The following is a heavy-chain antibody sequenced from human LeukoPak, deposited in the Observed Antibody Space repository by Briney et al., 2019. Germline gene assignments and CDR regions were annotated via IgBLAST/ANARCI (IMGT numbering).Heavy chain of an antibody. CDR3: ARQGQYCGHTNCYSIGYFDY. Sequence: GESLKISCKGSGYSFTNYWIGWVRQMPGKGLEWMGTIYPGDSDTRYSPSFQGQVTISADKSISTAYLQWSSLKASDTAMYYCARQGQYCGHTNCYSIGYFDYWGQGTLVTVSS. J-gene: IGHJ4*02. CDR2: IYPGDSDT. D-gene: IGHD2-2*01. V-gene: IGHV5-51*01. CDR1: GYSFTNYW.